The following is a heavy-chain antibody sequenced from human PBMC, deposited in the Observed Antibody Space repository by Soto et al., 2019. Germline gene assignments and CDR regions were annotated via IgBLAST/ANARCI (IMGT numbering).Heavy chain of an antibody. J-gene: IGHJ4*02. CDR1: GGSISSYY. V-gene: IGHV4-4*07. Sequence: SETLSLTCTVSGGSISSYYCSWIRQAAGKGLEWIGRIHTSGSPNYNPSLKSRVTTSADTSKNQFSLKLTSVTAADTAVYYCATGGTYFDYWGQGTLVTVSS. CDR3: ATGGTYFDY. CDR2: IHTSGSP.